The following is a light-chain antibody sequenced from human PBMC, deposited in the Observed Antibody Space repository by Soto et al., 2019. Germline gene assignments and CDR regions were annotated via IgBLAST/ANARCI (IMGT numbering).Light chain of an antibody. CDR3: SSYTGSNNYV. J-gene: IGLJ1*01. CDR2: EVS. Sequence: QSALTQPPSASGSPGQSVTISCTGTSSDVGGYHYVSWYQQHPGKAPKLMIYEVSKRPSGVTDRFSGSKSGNTASLTVSGLQAEDEADYYCSSYTGSNNYVFGTGTKVTVL. CDR1: SSDVGGYHY. V-gene: IGLV2-8*01.